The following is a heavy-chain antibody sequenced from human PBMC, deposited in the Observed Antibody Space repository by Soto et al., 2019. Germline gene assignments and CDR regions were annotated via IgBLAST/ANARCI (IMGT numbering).Heavy chain of an antibody. V-gene: IGHV1-2*04. CDR1: GYTFTGYY. Sequence: GASVKVSCKASGYTFTGYYMHWVRQAPGQGLEWMGWINPNSGGTNYAQKFQGWVTMTRDTSISTAYMELSRLRSDDTAVYYCASTMVRGNYYGMDVWGQGTTVTVSS. CDR2: INPNSGGT. CDR3: ASTMVRGNYYGMDV. J-gene: IGHJ6*02. D-gene: IGHD3-10*01.